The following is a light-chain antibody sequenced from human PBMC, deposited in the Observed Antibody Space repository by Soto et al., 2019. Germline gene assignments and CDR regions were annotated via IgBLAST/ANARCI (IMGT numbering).Light chain of an antibody. CDR3: QQYYSAPRT. Sequence: DIVTTQSPDSLAVSLGERATINCKSSQNILYSSNNKNYLAWYQQKPGQPPKLLIYWASTRESGVPDRFSGSGSGTDFTLTISSLQAEDVAVYYCQQYYSAPRTFGQGTKVEIK. V-gene: IGKV4-1*01. CDR2: WAS. CDR1: QNILYSSNNKNY. J-gene: IGKJ1*01.